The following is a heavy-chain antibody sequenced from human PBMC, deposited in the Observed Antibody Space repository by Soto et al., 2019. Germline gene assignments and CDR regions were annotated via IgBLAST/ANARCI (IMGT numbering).Heavy chain of an antibody. CDR2: ISYDGSNK. J-gene: IGHJ5*02. CDR3: AKGTAPYYDFWSGPQGDWFDP. Sequence: GGSLRLSCAASGFTFSSYGMHWVRQAPGKGLEWVAVISYDGSNKYYADSVKGRFTISRDNSKNTLYLQMNSLRAEDRAVYYRAKGTAPYYDFWSGPQGDWFDPWGQGTLVTVSS. D-gene: IGHD3-3*01. CDR1: GFTFSSYG. V-gene: IGHV3-30*18.